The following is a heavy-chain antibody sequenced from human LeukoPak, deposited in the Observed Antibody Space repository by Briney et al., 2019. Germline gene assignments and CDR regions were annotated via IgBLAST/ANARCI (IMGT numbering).Heavy chain of an antibody. J-gene: IGHJ4*02. D-gene: IGHD3-22*01. CDR1: GFTFSSYA. CDR2: ISYDGSNK. V-gene: IGHV3-30-3*01. CDR3: ARGALIYYDSRSDY. Sequence: GGSLRLSCAASGFTFSSYAMHWVRQAPGKGLEWVAVISYDGSNKYYADSVKGRFTISRDNSKNTLYLQMNSLRAEDTAVYYCARGALIYYDSRSDYWGQGTPVTVSS.